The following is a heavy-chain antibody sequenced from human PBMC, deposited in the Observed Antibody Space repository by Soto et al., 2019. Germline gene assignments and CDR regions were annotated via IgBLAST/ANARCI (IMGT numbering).Heavy chain of an antibody. CDR1: GYTFSDYY. V-gene: IGHV1-2*02. J-gene: IGHJ4*02. Sequence: GASVKVSCKASGYTFSDYYIHWVRQAPGQGLEWMGWINPNSGGTKYAPKFQGGVTMTRDTSITTAYMELSRLRSGDTAVYYCAKVVTIFGGPFDYWGQGTLVTVSS. CDR2: INPNSGGT. CDR3: AKVVTIFGGPFDY. D-gene: IGHD3-3*01.